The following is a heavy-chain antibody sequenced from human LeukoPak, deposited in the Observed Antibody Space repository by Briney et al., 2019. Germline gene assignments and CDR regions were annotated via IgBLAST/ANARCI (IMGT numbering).Heavy chain of an antibody. CDR1: GYSFTSYW. CDR3: ARGYYDRRSPHYYYYYMDV. D-gene: IGHD3-22*01. J-gene: IGHJ6*03. Sequence: GESLKIPCKGSGYSFTSYWIGWVRQMPGKRLEGMGIIYPGDCDTRYSPSFQGQVTISADKSISTAYLQWSSLKASDTAMYYCARGYYDRRSPHYYYYYMDVWGKGTTVTVSS. CDR2: IYPGDCDT. V-gene: IGHV5-51*01.